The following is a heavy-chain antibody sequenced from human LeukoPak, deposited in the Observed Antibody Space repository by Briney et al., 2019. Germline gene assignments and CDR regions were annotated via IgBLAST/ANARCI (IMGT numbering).Heavy chain of an antibody. J-gene: IGHJ5*02. Sequence: SQTLSLTCTVSGGSISSGDYYWSWIRQPPAKGLEWIAYMYYSGSTYHNPSLKSRVNMSADTSKNQLSLKLSSVTAADTAVYYCARPYYYDSRIDPWGQGILVTVSS. CDR1: GGSISSGDYY. V-gene: IGHV4-30-4*01. CDR3: ARPYYYDSRIDP. D-gene: IGHD3-22*01. CDR2: MYYSGST.